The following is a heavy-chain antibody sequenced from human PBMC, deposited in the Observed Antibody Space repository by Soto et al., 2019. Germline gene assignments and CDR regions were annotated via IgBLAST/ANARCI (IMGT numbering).Heavy chain of an antibody. D-gene: IGHD2-15*01. CDR1: GYMFTSYG. J-gene: IGHJ6*02. CDR2: ISGYNGHT. Sequence: ASVKVSCKTSGYMFTSYGMSWLRQAPGQGLEWMGWISGYNGHTKFAQSFQGRVTMATDTSTSTAYMELRSLTADDSAVYYCARTEVVAAVVYYYYGMDVWGQGTTVTVSS. CDR3: ARTEVVAAVVYYYYGMDV. V-gene: IGHV1-18*04.